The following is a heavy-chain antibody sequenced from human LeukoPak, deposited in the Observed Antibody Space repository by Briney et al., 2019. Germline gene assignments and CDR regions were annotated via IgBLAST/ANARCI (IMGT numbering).Heavy chain of an antibody. J-gene: IGHJ3*02. Sequence: PGGSLRLSCAASGFTFSSYSMNWVRQAPGKGLEWVSSISSSSSYIYYADSVKGRFTISRDNAKNSLYLQMNSLRAEDTAVYYCAKGKDKQWLVLGAFDIWGQGTMVTVSS. CDR1: GFTFSSYS. V-gene: IGHV3-21*01. CDR3: AKGKDKQWLVLGAFDI. CDR2: ISSSSSYI. D-gene: IGHD6-19*01.